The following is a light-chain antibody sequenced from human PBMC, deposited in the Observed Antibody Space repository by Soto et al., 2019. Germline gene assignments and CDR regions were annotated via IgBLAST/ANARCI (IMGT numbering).Light chain of an antibody. CDR2: EVS. J-gene: IGLJ1*01. CDR1: GSDIGAYNY. CDR3: SSYTSSSTLYV. Sequence: QSALTQPASVSGSPGQSITISCTGTGSDIGAYNYVSWYQQHPGKAPKVVIYEVSNRPSGVSNRFSGSKSGNTASLTISGLQTEDEADYYCSSYTSSSTLYVFGTGTKLTVL. V-gene: IGLV2-14*01.